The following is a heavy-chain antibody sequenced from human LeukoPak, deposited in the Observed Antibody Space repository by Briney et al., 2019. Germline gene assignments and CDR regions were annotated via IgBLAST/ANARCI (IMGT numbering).Heavy chain of an antibody. D-gene: IGHD3-10*01. Sequence: GSLRLSCAASGFTFSSYSMNWVRQAPGKGLEWIGSIYYSGSTYYNPSLKSRVTISVDTSKNQFSLKLSSVTAADTAVYYCARVHRLLWFGESTNSPFDYWGQGTLVTVSS. CDR2: IYYSGST. CDR1: GFTFSSYS. CDR3: ARVHRLLWFGESTNSPFDY. V-gene: IGHV4-39*07. J-gene: IGHJ4*02.